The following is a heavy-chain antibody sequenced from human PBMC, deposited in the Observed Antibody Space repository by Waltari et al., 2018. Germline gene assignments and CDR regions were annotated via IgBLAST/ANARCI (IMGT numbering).Heavy chain of an antibody. CDR3: TRDLYGSGGDWFDP. D-gene: IGHD3-10*01. CDR2: IGGTHSNI. V-gene: IGHV3-21*03. CDR1: GFRFRDCD. J-gene: IGHJ5*02. Sequence: EERLVESGGGLVKTGGSLRLSGVASGFRFRDCDMNWVRQAPGTGLEWLSSIGGTHSNIFYAESVRGRFTVSRDNSKNSLYLEMSNVRAEDTGLYYCTRDLYGSGGDWFDPWGQGTLVTVSS.